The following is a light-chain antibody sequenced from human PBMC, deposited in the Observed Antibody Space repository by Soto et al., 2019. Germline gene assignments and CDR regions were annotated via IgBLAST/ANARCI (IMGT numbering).Light chain of an antibody. V-gene: IGKV2-28*01. CDR3: MQALLPGLT. Sequence: DIVMTQSPLSLPVTPGEPASISCRSSQSLLHSNGYNYLDWYLQKPGQSPQLLIYLGSNRASGVPDRFSGSGSGTDFTLKISRVEAEDVGVYYCMQALLPGLTFGGGTKVDIK. CDR2: LGS. J-gene: IGKJ4*01. CDR1: QSLLHSNGYNY.